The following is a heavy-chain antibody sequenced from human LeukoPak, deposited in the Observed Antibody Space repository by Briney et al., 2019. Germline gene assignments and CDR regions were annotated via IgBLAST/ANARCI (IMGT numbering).Heavy chain of an antibody. J-gene: IGHJ6*03. D-gene: IGHD3-10*01. CDR3: ARVRSDQGQTEYYYYYYMDV. CDR2: IPYDGSNK. Sequence: GGSLRLPCAASGFTFSSYGMHWVRQAPGKGLEWVAFIPYDGSNKYYADSVKGRFTISRDNSKNTLYLQMNSLRVEDTAVYYCARVRSDQGQTEYYYYYYMDVWGKGTTVTISS. V-gene: IGHV3-30*02. CDR1: GFTFSSYG.